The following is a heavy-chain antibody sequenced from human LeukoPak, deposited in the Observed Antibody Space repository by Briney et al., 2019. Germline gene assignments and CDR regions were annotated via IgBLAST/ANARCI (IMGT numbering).Heavy chain of an antibody. CDR1: GGSISSGGYY. D-gene: IGHD3-10*01. CDR3: ANRRGDWYFDL. J-gene: IGHJ2*01. CDR2: IYYSGST. Sequence: PSQTLSLTCTVSGGSISSGGYYWSWIRQHPGKGLEWIGYIYYSGSTYYNPSLKSRVTISLDTSKNQFSLMLSSVTAADTAVYYCANRRGDWYFDLWGRGTLVTVSS. V-gene: IGHV4-31*03.